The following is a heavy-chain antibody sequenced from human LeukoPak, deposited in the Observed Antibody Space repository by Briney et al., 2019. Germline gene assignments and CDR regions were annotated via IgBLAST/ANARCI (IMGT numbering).Heavy chain of an antibody. V-gene: IGHV3-23*01. J-gene: IGHJ4*02. CDR1: GFTFSSDA. D-gene: IGHD2-15*01. CDR2: ISGSGGST. CDR3: ARTSCSVGSCNLDF. Sequence: GGSLRLSCAASGFTFSSDAMSCVRQAPGKGLEWVSAISGSGGSTYYADSVKGRFIISRDNARNSLYLQMNSLRAEDTAVYYCARTSCSVGSCNLDFWGQGALVTVSS.